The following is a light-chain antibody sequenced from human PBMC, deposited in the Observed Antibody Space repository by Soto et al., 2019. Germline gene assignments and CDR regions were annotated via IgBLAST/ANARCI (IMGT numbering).Light chain of an antibody. Sequence: DIQVTQSPSTLSASVGDRVTITCRASQPIRTWLAWYQEKPGKAPKLLIYDASSLEGGVPSRFSGSGSGTEFTLTISSPQPDDFATYYCHQYNYYRPTFGQGTKVDIK. J-gene: IGKJ1*01. CDR2: DAS. V-gene: IGKV1-5*01. CDR1: QPIRTW. CDR3: HQYNYYRPT.